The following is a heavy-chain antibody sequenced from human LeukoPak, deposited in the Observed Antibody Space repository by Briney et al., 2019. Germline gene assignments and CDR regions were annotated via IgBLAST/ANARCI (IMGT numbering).Heavy chain of an antibody. D-gene: IGHD3-3*01. Sequence: GGSLRLSCAASGFTFSSYAMHWVRQAPGKGLEWVAVISYDGSNKYYADSVKGRFTISRDNSKNTLYLQMNSLRAEGTAVYYCARVSRTAYDFWSGYYGFDYWSQGTLVTVSS. CDR1: GFTFSSYA. J-gene: IGHJ4*02. V-gene: IGHV3-30-3*01. CDR2: ISYDGSNK. CDR3: ARVSRTAYDFWSGYYGFDY.